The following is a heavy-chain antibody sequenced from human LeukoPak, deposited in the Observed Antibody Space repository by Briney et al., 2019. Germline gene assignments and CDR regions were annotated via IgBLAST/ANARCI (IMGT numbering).Heavy chain of an antibody. V-gene: IGHV4-59*08. D-gene: IGHD3-22*01. CDR3: ARRLNYYDSSGYYHYMDV. CDR2: IYSSGST. CDR1: GGSIRSYY. J-gene: IGHJ6*03. Sequence: SETLSLTCTVSGGSIRSYYWSWIRQPPGKGLEWIGYIYSSGSTNYNPSLKSRVTISVDTSKNQFSLKLSSVTAADTAVYYCARRLNYYDSSGYYHYMDVWGKGTTVTISS.